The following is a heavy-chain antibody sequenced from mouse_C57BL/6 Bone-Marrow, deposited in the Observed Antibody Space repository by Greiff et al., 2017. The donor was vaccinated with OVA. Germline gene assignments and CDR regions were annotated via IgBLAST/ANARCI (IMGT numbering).Heavy chain of an antibody. CDR2: IHPNSGST. CDR3: TRSYGGSYFDY. J-gene: IGHJ2*01. V-gene: IGHV1-64*01. D-gene: IGHD1-1*01. Sequence: VQLQQPGAELVKPGASVKLSCKASGYTFTSYWMHWVKQRPGHGLEWIGMIHPNSGSTNYNEKFKSKATLTVDKYSSTVYMQLSSLTSEYSAVSYCTRSYGGSYFDYWGQGTTLTVSS. CDR1: GYTFTSYW.